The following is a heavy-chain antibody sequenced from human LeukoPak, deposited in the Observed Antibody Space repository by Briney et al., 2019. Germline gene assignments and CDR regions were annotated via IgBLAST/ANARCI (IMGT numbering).Heavy chain of an antibody. V-gene: IGHV4-39*01. Sequence: PSETLSLTCIVSGGSISRSNYYWGWIRQPPGRGLEWIGTIYYSGSTYYNPSLKSRVTISVDTSKNQFSLRLSSVTAADTAVYFCMRQSTDAVDVWGQGTTVTVSS. J-gene: IGHJ6*02. CDR1: GGSISRSNYY. CDR3: MRQSTDAVDV. CDR2: IYYSGST.